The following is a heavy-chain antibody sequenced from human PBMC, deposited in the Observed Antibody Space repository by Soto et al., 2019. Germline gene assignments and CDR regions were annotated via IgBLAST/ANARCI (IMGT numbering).Heavy chain of an antibody. D-gene: IGHD7-27*01. CDR2: IRSKAYGGTT. CDR3: TRGPAYLGGMDV. J-gene: IGHJ6*02. CDR1: GFTFGDDA. V-gene: IGHV3-49*03. Sequence: GGSLRLSCTASGFTFGDDAMSWFRQAPGKGPEWVGVIRSKAYGGTTEYAASVKGRFTISRDDSKSIAYLQMNYLKTEDTAVYYCTRGPAYLGGMDVWGQGTTVTVSS.